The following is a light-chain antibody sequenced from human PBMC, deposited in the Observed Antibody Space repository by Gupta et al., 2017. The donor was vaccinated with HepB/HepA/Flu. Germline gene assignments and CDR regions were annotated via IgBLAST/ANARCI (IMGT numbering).Light chain of an antibody. CDR3: QQYDDLPYT. CDR1: QDIRNY. V-gene: IGKV1-33*01. CDR2: DVS. J-gene: IGKJ2*01. Sequence: DIQMTQSPSSLSASVGDRVTITCRASQDIRNYLNWYQQKPGKAPKVLIYDVSNLERRIPSRFSGSGSGTDLSLTISSLQPEDIATYFCQQYDDLPYTFGQGTKLEI.